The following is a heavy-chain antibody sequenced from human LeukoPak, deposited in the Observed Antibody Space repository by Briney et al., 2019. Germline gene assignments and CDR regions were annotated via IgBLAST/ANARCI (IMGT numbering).Heavy chain of an antibody. CDR2: INPNSGGT. D-gene: IGHD4-17*01. J-gene: IGHJ4*02. V-gene: IGHV1-2*02. CDR1: GYTFTGYY. CDR3: ARGPENPLTTVTSYFDD. Sequence: ASVKVSCKASGYTFTGYYMHWVRQAPGQGLEWMGWINPNSGGTNYAQKFQGRVTMTRDTSIGTAYMELSRLRSDDTAVYYCARGPENPLTTVTSYFDDWGQGTLVTVSS.